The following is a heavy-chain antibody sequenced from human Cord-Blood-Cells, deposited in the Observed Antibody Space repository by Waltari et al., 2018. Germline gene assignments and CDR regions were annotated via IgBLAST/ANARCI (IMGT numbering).Heavy chain of an antibody. Sequence: EVQLVESGGGLVQPGGSLSLSCAASGFTFSSSWMSWVRQAPGKGLEWVANIKQDGSEKYYVDSVKGRFTISRDNAKNSLYLQMNSLRAEDTAVYYCARVLGYSGYDDAFDIWGQGTMVTVSS. CDR3: ARVLGYSGYDDAFDI. CDR2: IKQDGSEK. V-gene: IGHV3-7*01. CDR1: GFTFSSSW. J-gene: IGHJ3*02. D-gene: IGHD5-12*01.